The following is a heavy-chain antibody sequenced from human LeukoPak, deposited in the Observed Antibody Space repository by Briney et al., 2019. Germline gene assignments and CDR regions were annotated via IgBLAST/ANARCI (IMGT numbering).Heavy chain of an antibody. D-gene: IGHD3-22*01. J-gene: IGHJ4*02. CDR1: GFTFSGCA. CDR2: ISGSGGRT. Sequence: PGGSLRLSCAASGFTFSGCAVSWVRQAPGKGLEWVSGISGSGGRTYYADSVKGRFTISRDNSKNTLYLQMNSLRAEDTAIYYCAKESVGYGSILGRGYYFDYWGQGTLVSVSS. CDR3: AKESVGYGSILGRGYYFDY. V-gene: IGHV3-23*01.